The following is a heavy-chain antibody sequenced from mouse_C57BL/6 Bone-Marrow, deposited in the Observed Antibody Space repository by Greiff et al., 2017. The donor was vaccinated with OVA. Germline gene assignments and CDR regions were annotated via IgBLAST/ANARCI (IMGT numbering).Heavy chain of an antibody. V-gene: IGHV1-49*01. CDR2: FTLYSDAT. Sequence: LQQSGAELVRPGSSVKLSCKDSYFAFTASAMHWVKQRPGHGLEWIGSFTLYSDATEYSENFKGKATLTANTSSSTAYMELSSLTSADSAVDYCARPIPYYYGSRAVWGTGTTVTVSS. CDR1: YFAFTASA. D-gene: IGHD1-1*01. J-gene: IGHJ1*03. CDR3: ARPIPYYYGSRAV.